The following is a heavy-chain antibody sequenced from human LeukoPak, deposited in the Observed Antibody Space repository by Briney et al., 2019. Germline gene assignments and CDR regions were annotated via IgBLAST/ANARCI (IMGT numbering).Heavy chain of an antibody. V-gene: IGHV4-34*01. CDR2: INDYTGNT. D-gene: IGHD3-22*01. CDR1: GGSFTDYF. J-gene: IGHJ6*02. Sequence: SETLSLTCDVFGGSFTDYFWTWIRQSPGKGLEWVGEINDYTGNTNYNPSLNRRVSISLENSKNQFSLELRSVTAADTAVYYCARGRIAKIVVVHSFHYGMDVWGQGPTVTVSS. CDR3: ARGRIAKIVVVHSFHYGMDV.